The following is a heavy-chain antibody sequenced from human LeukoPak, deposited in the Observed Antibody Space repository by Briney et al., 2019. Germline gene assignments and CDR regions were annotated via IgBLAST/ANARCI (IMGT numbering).Heavy chain of an antibody. Sequence: ASETLSLTCTVSGGSISGYYWGWIRQSPGKGLEWIGNRYNSGTTSYNPSLKSRVTISVDTSKNQFSLKLSSVTAADTAVYYCARGWDSGYNFYGLDVWGQGNTVTVSS. J-gene: IGHJ6*02. CDR2: RYNSGTT. D-gene: IGHD1-26*01. CDR1: GGSISGYY. CDR3: ARGWDSGYNFYGLDV. V-gene: IGHV4-59*01.